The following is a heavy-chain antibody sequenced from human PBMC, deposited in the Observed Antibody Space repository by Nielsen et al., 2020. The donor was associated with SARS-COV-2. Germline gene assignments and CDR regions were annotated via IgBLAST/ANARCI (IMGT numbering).Heavy chain of an antibody. V-gene: IGHV3-66*04. D-gene: IGHD3-10*01. CDR3: ARQNRFGELGGGMDV. CDR2: IYSGGST. CDR1: GFTVSSNY. Sequence: GESLKISCAASGFTVSSNYMSWVRQAPGKGLEWVSVIYSGGSTYYADSVKGRFTISRDNSKNTLYLQMNSLRAEDTAVYYCARQNRFGELGGGMDVWGQGTTVTVSS. J-gene: IGHJ6*02.